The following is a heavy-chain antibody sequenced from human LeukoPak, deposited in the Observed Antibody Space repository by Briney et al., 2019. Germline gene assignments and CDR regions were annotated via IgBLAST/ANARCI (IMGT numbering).Heavy chain of an antibody. J-gene: IGHJ4*02. V-gene: IGHV3-13*04. CDR2: IGIGGDT. Sequence: SGGSLRLSCAASGXTFSSYDVHWVRQVTGKGLEWVPGIGIGGDTHYPGSVKGRFTISRENAKNSLYLQMNSLRAGDTAVYYCARGFGSGSTALCDYWGQGILVTVSS. D-gene: IGHD3-10*01. CDR1: GXTFSSYD. CDR3: ARGFGSGSTALCDY.